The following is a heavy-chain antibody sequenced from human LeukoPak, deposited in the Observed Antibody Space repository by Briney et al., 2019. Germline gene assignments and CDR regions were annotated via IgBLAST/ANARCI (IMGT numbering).Heavy chain of an antibody. V-gene: IGHV1-69*13. CDR2: IIPIFGTA. CDR3: ARGDSSAYYYYGMDV. D-gene: IGHD2-21*02. J-gene: IGHJ6*02. Sequence: ASVKVSCKASGGTFSIYAISWVRQAPGQGLEWMGGIIPIFGTANYAQKFQGRVTITADESTSTAYMELSSLRSEDTAVYYCARGDSSAYYYYGMDVWGQGTTVTVSS. CDR1: GGTFSIYA.